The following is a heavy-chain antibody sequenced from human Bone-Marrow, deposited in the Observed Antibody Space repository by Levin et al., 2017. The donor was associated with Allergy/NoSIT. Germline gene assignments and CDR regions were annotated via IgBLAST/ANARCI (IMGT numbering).Heavy chain of an antibody. J-gene: IGHJ4*02. CDR2: ITSSGDST. D-gene: IGHD3-22*01. CDR1: GFTFRHYT. Sequence: GESLKISCAASGFTFRHYTMNWVRQAPGKGLEWVSCITSSGDSTYYADSVKGRFTISRDNAKNSLYLQLNRLRDEDTAMYYCARDPVRGYYDSSGYSGDHWGQGTLVTVSS. V-gene: IGHV3-48*02. CDR3: ARDPVRGYYDSSGYSGDH.